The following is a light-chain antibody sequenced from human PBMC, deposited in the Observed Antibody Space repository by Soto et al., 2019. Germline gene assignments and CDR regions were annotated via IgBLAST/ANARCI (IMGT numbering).Light chain of an antibody. V-gene: IGKV2-28*01. CDR2: LGS. CDR1: QSLLHSNGYNY. Sequence: IVMTQSPLSLPVTPGEPASISCRSSQSLLHSNGYNYLDWYLQKPGQSPQLLIYLGSNRASGVPDRFSGSGSGTDFTLKISRVAAEDVGVYYCMQALQTPWTFGQGTKVEIK. J-gene: IGKJ1*01. CDR3: MQALQTPWT.